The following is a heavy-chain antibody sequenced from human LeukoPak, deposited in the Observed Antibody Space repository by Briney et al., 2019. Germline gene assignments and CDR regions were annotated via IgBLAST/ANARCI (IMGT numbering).Heavy chain of an antibody. V-gene: IGHV1-18*01. CDR2: ISAYNGNT. CDR3: ARYCSSTSCASPYGMDV. Sequence: ASVKVSCKASGYTFTSYGISWVRQAPGQGLEWMGWISAYNGNTNYAQKLQGRVTMTTDTSTSTAYMELRSLRSDDTAVYYCARYCSSTSCASPYGMDVWGQGTTVTDSS. CDR1: GYTFTSYG. J-gene: IGHJ6*02. D-gene: IGHD2-2*01.